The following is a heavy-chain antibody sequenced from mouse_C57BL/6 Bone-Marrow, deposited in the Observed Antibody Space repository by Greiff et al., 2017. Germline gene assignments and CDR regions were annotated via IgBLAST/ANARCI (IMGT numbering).Heavy chain of an antibody. CDR1: GYTFTSYW. V-gene: IGHV1-55*01. CDR2: IYPGSGST. J-gene: IGHJ1*03. CDR3: ASPYYSNYWYFDV. D-gene: IGHD2-5*01. Sequence: QVQLQQSGAELVKPGASVKMSCKASGYTFTSYWITWVKQRPGQGLEWIGDIYPGSGSTNYNEKFKSKATMTVDTASSTAYMQLSILTSEDSAVCYCASPYYSNYWYFDVWGTGTGVTVSS.